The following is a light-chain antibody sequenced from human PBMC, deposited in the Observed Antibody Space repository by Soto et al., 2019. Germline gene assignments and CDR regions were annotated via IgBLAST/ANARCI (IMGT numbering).Light chain of an antibody. J-gene: IGKJ1*01. CDR3: HQTAANPWT. Sequence: DIQMTQSPSSLSASVGDRVTITCRASQNIGVYLNWYQKKPGKAPKLLIHAASSLHSGVPSTFSGSGSGTDFALTISSLQPEDFATYYCHQTAANPWTFGQGTTVDI. CDR2: AAS. V-gene: IGKV1-39*01. CDR1: QNIGVY.